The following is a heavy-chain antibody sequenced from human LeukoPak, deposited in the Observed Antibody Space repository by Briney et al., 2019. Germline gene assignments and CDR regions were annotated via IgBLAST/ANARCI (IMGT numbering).Heavy chain of an antibody. CDR2: MNPNSGNT. J-gene: IGHJ4*02. Sequence: ASVKVSCKASRGTFSSYAISWVRQAPGQGLEWMGWMNPNSGNTGYAQKFQGRVTITRNTSISTAYMELSSLRSEDTAVYYCARSPWELDYWGQGTLVTVSS. CDR3: ARSPWELDY. V-gene: IGHV1-8*03. CDR1: RGTFSSYA. D-gene: IGHD1-26*01.